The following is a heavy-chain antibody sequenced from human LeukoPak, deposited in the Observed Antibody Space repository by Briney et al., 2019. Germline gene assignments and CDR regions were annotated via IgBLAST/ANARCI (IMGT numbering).Heavy chain of an antibody. J-gene: IGHJ5*02. V-gene: IGHV3-48*04. Sequence: PGGSLRLSCAASGFTFSSYSMNWVRQAPGKGLEWVSYISSSSSTIYYADSVKGRFTISRDNAKNSLYLQMNSLRAEDTAVYYCARGPPRPTLKLSKWNWFDPWGQGTLVTVSS. D-gene: IGHD1-26*01. CDR2: ISSSSSTI. CDR1: GFTFSSYS. CDR3: ARGPPRPTLKLSKWNWFDP.